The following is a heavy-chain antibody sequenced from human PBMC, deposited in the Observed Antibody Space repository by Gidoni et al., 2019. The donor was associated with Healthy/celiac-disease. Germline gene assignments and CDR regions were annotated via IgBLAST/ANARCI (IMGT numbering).Heavy chain of an antibody. V-gene: IGHV1-18*01. D-gene: IGHD2-2*01. CDR3: ARDAVGYCSSTSCYYGMDV. CDR1: GYTFTSYG. Sequence: QVQLVQSGAEVKKPGASVKVSCKASGYTFTSYGISWVRQAPGQGLEWMGWISAYNGNTSYAQKLQGRVTMTTDTSTSTAYMELRSLRSDDTAVYYCARDAVGYCSSTSCYYGMDVWGQGTTVTVSS. CDR2: ISAYNGNT. J-gene: IGHJ6*02.